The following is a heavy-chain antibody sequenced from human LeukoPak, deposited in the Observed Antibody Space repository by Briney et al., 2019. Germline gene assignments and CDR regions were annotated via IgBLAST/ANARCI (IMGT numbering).Heavy chain of an antibody. Sequence: GGSLRLSCAASGFTFSNYWMSWVRQAPGKGLEWVANIKQDETEKDYVDSVKGRFTISRDNAKNSLYLQMNSLRNEDTAVYYRAREGNRRAFDIWGQGSMVTASS. D-gene: IGHD1-14*01. V-gene: IGHV3-7*01. CDR2: IKQDETEK. CDR3: AREGNRRAFDI. J-gene: IGHJ3*02. CDR1: GFTFSNYW.